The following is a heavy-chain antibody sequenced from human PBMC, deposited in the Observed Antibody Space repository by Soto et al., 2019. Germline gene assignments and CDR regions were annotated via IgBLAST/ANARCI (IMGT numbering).Heavy chain of an antibody. CDR3: AKDRVSSWYSRTHHFDY. CDR1: GFTFSSYA. Sequence: GGSLRLSCAASGFTFSSYAMSWVRQAPGKGLEWVSAISGSGGSTYYADSVKGRFTISRDNSKNTLYLQMNSLRAEDTAVYYCAKDRVSSWYSRTHHFDYWGQGTLVTVSS. D-gene: IGHD6-13*01. J-gene: IGHJ4*02. CDR2: ISGSGGST. V-gene: IGHV3-23*01.